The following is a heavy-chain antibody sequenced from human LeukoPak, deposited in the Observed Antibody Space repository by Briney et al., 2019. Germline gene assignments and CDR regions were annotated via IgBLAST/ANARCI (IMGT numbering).Heavy chain of an antibody. CDR3: ARDQEGYIWGSYRPYYFDY. CDR2: ISSSSSYI. CDR1: GFTFSSYS. J-gene: IGHJ4*02. D-gene: IGHD3-16*02. V-gene: IGHV3-21*01. Sequence: GGSLRLSCAASGFTFSSYSMNWVRQAPGKGLEWVSSISSSSSYIYYADSVKGRFTISRDNAKNSLYLQMNSLRAEATAVYYCARDQEGYIWGSYRPYYFDYWGQGTLVTVSS.